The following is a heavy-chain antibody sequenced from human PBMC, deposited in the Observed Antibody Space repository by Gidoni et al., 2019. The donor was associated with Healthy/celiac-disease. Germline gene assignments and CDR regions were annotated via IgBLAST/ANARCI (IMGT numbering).Heavy chain of an antibody. D-gene: IGHD2-15*01. CDR1: GFTFSSYA. V-gene: IGHV3-23*01. CDR2: ISGSGGST. Sequence: EVQLLESGGGLVQPGGSLILSCAASGFTFSSYAMSWVRQAPGKGVEWVSAISGSGGSTYYADSVKGRFTISRDNSKNTLYLQMNSLRAEDTAVYYCAPPSPVVAVKGGGYWGQGTLVTVSS. J-gene: IGHJ4*02. CDR3: APPSPVVAVKGGGY.